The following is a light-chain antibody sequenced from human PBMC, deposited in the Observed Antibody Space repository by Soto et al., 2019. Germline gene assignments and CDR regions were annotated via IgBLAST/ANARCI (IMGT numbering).Light chain of an antibody. Sequence: EIVLTQSPGTLSLSPGERATLSCSASQSITSNYLAWYQQKPGQAPRLLIYLASNRAAGIPDRFSGSGSGADFTLTINRLEPEDFAVYLCQQYRSSPWTFGQGTKVDIK. CDR1: QSITSNY. CDR2: LAS. J-gene: IGKJ1*01. CDR3: QQYRSSPWT. V-gene: IGKV3-20*01.